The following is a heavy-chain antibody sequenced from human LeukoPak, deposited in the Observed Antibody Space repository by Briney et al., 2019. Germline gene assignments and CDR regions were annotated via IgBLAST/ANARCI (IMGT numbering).Heavy chain of an antibody. V-gene: IGHV4-34*01. Sequence: PSETLSLTCAVYGGSFSGYYWSWIRQPPGKGLEWIGEINHSGSTNYNPSLKSRVTISVDTSKNQFSLKLSSVTAADTAVYYCASHRWDYDSSGYYYDGAFGDYWGQGTLVTVSS. D-gene: IGHD3-22*01. CDR3: ASHRWDYDSSGYYYDGAFGDY. CDR1: GGSFSGYY. CDR2: INHSGST. J-gene: IGHJ4*02.